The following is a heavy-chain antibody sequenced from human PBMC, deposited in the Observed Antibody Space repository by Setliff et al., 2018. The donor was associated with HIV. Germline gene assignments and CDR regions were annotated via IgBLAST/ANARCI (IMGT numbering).Heavy chain of an antibody. V-gene: IGHV4-38-2*01. Sequence: SETLSLTCVVSGYSISSGYFWGWIRQPPGEGLEWIGNMHHSGSTYYNPSLKSRVTMSVDTSKNQFSLKLTSVTAADTAVYYCARLSDISSGWHGSFDFWGQGTLVTVSS. CDR2: MHHSGST. J-gene: IGHJ4*01. CDR3: ARLSDISSGWHGSFDF. CDR1: GYSISSGYF. D-gene: IGHD6-19*01.